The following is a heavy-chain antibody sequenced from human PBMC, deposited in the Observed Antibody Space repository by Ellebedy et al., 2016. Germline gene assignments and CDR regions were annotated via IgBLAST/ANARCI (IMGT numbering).Heavy chain of an antibody. Sequence: GESLKISXAASGFIFNIAGMTWVRQAPRKGLEWVATIVFSGTATYYADSLKGRFIISRDNAKNSLFLQMNSLRVEDTAVYYCARDGSEWSRDYWGQGTLVTVSS. CDR2: IVFSGTAT. D-gene: IGHD3-3*01. V-gene: IGHV3-21*01. CDR3: ARDGSEWSRDY. J-gene: IGHJ4*02. CDR1: GFIFNIAG.